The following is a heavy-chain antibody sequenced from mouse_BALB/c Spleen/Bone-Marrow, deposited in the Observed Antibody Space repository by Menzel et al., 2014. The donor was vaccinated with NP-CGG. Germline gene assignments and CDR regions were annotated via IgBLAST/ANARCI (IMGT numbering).Heavy chain of an antibody. V-gene: IGHV5-12*02. Sequence: EVQVVESGGGLVQPGGSLKLSCATSGFTFSDYYMYWVRQTPEKRLEWVAYISNGGGSTYYPDTVKGRFTISRDNAKNTLYLQMSRLKSEDTAMYYCARHSDYDYFDYWGQGTTLTVSS. CDR1: GFTFSDYY. CDR2: ISNGGGST. J-gene: IGHJ2*01. D-gene: IGHD2-4*01. CDR3: ARHSDYDYFDY.